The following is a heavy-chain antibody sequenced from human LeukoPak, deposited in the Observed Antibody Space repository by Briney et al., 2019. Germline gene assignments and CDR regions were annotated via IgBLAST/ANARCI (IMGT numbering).Heavy chain of an antibody. J-gene: IGHJ4*02. CDR1: GFTVSSNY. D-gene: IGHD6-19*01. CDR2: IYSGGNT. V-gene: IGHV3-66*01. Sequence: GGSQRLSCAASGFTVSSNYMSWVRQAPGKGLEWVSLIYSGGNTYYEDSVKGRFTISRDNSKSTLYLQMNSLRVEDTAVYYCARGMYSSGWYSDYWGQGTLVTVSS. CDR3: ARGMYSSGWYSDY.